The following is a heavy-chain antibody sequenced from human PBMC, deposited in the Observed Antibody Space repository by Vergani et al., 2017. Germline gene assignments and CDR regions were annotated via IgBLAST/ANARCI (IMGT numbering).Heavy chain of an antibody. D-gene: IGHD2-21*01. V-gene: IGHV4-59*11. CDR3: ARDGGEYDKDALDG. CDR2: IHYSENT. J-gene: IGHJ3*01. Sequence: QVQLQESGPGLVKSSETLSLTCSVSLDSIRNLYCNWIRQPPGKGLEWIGSIHYSENTNYNPSLKTRVTISVDTSKNQFSLTLTSVTAADTAVYYCARDGGEYDKDALDGWGQGTKVTVTS. CDR1: LDSIRNLY.